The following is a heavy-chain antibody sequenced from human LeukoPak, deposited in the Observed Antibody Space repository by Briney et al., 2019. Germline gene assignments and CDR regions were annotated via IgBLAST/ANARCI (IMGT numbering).Heavy chain of an antibody. CDR1: GFTFSSYG. CDR3: ARPGIAAAAVGYFDY. D-gene: IGHD6-13*01. CDR2: IWHDGSNK. Sequence: GRSLRLSCAASGFTFSSYGMHWVRQAPGKGLEWVAVIWHDGSNKYYADSVKGRFTISRDNSKNTLYLQMNSLRAEDTAVYYCARPGIAAAAVGYFDYWGQGTLVTVSS. V-gene: IGHV3-33*01. J-gene: IGHJ4*02.